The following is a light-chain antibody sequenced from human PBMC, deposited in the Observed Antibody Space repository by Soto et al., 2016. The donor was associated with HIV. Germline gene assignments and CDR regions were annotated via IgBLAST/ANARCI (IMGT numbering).Light chain of an antibody. Sequence: IQMTQSPSSVSASVGDRVTITCRASQTVNTWLAWYQQKPGKAPKLLIYKASTLETGVPSRFSGSGSGTEFTLTISSLQPGDFASYYCQQANSSPRLAFGQGTKVEV. CDR3: QQANSSPRLA. CDR2: KAS. CDR1: QTVNTW. V-gene: IGKV1-5*03. J-gene: IGKJ1*01.